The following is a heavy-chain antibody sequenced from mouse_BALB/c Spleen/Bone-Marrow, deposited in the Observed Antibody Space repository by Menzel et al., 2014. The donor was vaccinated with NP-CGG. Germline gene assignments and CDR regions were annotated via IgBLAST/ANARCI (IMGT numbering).Heavy chain of an antibody. CDR3: ARDGYYVFYAMDY. J-gene: IGHJ4*01. CDR2: INSNGGST. D-gene: IGHD2-3*01. V-gene: IGHV5-6-3*01. Sequence: EVKVEESGGGLVQPGGSLKLSCAASVFTFSSYGMSWVRQTPDKRLELVATINSNGGSTYYPYSVKGRFTISRDNAKNTLYLQMSSLKSEDTAMYYCARDGYYVFYAMDYWGQGTSVTVSS. CDR1: VFTFSSYG.